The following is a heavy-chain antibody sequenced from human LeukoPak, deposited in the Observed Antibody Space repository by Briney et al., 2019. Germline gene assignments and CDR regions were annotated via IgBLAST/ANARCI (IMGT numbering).Heavy chain of an antibody. CDR3: ARVGDNTDS. V-gene: IGHV4-39*01. D-gene: IGHD1-14*01. J-gene: IGHJ5*01. CDR2: IYYSGST. Sequence: KPSETLSPTCTVSGDSISSSSYYWGWIRQPPGKGLEWIGNIYYSGSTYYNPSLKSRVTMSVDTSKNQFSLNLSSVTAADTAVYYCARVGDNTDSWGQGTLVTVSS. CDR1: GDSISSSSYY.